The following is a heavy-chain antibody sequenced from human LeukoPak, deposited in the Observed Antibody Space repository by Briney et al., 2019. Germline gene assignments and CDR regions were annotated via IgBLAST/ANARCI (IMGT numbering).Heavy chain of an antibody. D-gene: IGHD6-13*01. J-gene: IGHJ4*02. CDR1: GFTFSHYS. CDR2: ISSSSSFI. Sequence: PGGSLRLSCAASGFTFSHYSMNWVRQAPGKGLEWVSSISSSSSFIYYADSVKGRSSISRDNAKNSLYLQMNSLRAEDTAVYYCARVIAAAGSYYFDYWGQGTLVTVSS. V-gene: IGHV3-21*01. CDR3: ARVIAAAGSYYFDY.